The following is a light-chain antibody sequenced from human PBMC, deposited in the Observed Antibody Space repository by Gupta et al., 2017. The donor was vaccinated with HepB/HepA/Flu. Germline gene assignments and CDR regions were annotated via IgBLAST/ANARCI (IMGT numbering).Light chain of an antibody. CDR3: QSYDNSGFV. J-gene: IGLJ2*01. Sequence: NFMLTQPHSVSESPGKTVTISCTRSSGSIASTYVQWYQQRPASSPTTLIYEYNHRPSGVPDRFSGSIESSSNSVTLTISGVQTEDEGDYSSQSYDNSGFVFGGGNKLTVL. CDR1: SGSIASTY. CDR2: EYN. V-gene: IGLV6-57*01.